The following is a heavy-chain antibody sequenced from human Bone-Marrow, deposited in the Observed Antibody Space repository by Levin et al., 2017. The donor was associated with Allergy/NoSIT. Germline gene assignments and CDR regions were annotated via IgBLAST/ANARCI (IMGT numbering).Heavy chain of an antibody. V-gene: IGHV4-39*01. CDR2: IYYNGNR. CDR1: GGSISSRTYY. J-gene: IGHJ2*01. Sequence: SETLSLTCTVSGGSISSRTYYWGWIRQPPGKGLEWIASIYYNGNRNYNPSLKSRVTISVDTSKTQFSLRLSSVTAADTAVYYCARHPSVTTGTSGYFDLWGRGTLVTVS. D-gene: IGHD4-17*01. CDR3: ARHPSVTTGTSGYFDL.